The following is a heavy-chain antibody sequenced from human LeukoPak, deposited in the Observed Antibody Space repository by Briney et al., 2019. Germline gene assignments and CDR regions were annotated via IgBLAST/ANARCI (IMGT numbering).Heavy chain of an antibody. D-gene: IGHD1-26*01. J-gene: IGHJ4*02. Sequence: GGSLRLSYAASGFTFSSYSMNWGRQAPGKGLEWVSSISSSSSYIYYADSVKGRFTISRDNAKNSLYLQMNSLRAEDTAVYYCARGLHGGSYWSFPYWGQGTLVTVSS. CDR3: ARGLHGGSYWSFPY. CDR2: ISSSSSYI. V-gene: IGHV3-21*01. CDR1: GFTFSSYS.